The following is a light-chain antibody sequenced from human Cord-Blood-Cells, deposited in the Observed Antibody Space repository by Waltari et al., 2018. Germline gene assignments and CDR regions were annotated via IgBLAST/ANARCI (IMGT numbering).Light chain of an antibody. CDR1: QSISSH. J-gene: IGKJ1*01. CDR2: AAS. CDR3: QQSYSTPWT. Sequence: DIQMTQSPSSLSASVGDRVTITCRASQSISSHLNWYQQKPGKAPKLLIDAASSLQSGVPSRFSGSGSGTDFTLTISSLQPEDFATYYCQQSYSTPWTFGQGTKVEIK. V-gene: IGKV1-39*01.